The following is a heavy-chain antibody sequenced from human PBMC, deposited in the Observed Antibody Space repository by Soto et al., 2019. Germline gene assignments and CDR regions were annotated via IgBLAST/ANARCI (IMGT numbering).Heavy chain of an antibody. CDR2: IKSKTDGGTT. V-gene: IGHV3-15*01. CDR3: TTYGRRSGSSDAFDI. Sequence: GGSLRLSCAASGFTFSNAWMSWVRQAPGKGLEWVGRIKSKTDGGTTDYAAPVKGRFTISSDDSKNTLYLQMNSLKTEDTAVYYCTTYGRRSGSSDAFDIWGQGTMVTVSS. J-gene: IGHJ3*02. CDR1: GFTFSNAW. D-gene: IGHD3-10*01.